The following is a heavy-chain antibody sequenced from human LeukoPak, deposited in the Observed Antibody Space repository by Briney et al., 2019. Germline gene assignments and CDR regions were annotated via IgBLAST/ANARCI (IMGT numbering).Heavy chain of an antibody. D-gene: IGHD4-17*01. J-gene: IGHJ6*02. CDR3: AREARGPTVTTSYGMDV. V-gene: IGHV4-31*03. Sequence: SETLSLTCTVSGGSISSGGYYWSWIRQHPGKGLEWIGYIYYSGSTYYNPSLKSRVTISVDTSKNQFSLKLSSVTAADTAVYYCAREARGPTVTTSYGMDVWGQGTTVTVSS. CDR1: GGSISSGGYY. CDR2: IYYSGST.